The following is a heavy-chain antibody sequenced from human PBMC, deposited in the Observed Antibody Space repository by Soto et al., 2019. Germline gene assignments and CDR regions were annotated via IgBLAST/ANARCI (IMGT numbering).Heavy chain of an antibody. D-gene: IGHD6-13*01. Sequence: GGSLRLSCAASGFTFSSYWMSWVRQAPGKGLEWVANIKQDGSEKYYVDSVKGRFTISRDNAKNSLYLQMNSLRAEDTAVYYCARIGSSWYALYYYYMDVWGKGTTVTVSS. CDR1: GFTFSSYW. CDR3: ARIGSSWYALYYYYMDV. V-gene: IGHV3-7*01. J-gene: IGHJ6*03. CDR2: IKQDGSEK.